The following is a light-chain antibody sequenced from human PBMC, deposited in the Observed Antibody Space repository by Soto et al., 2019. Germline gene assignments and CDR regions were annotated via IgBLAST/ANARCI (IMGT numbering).Light chain of an antibody. Sequence: QSVLTQPPSVSGAPGQRVTISCTGSRSNIGAGYDVHWYQRLPGTAPKVLIYNNNNRPSGVPDRFSGSKSGTSASLAITGLQAEDEADYYCQSYDSSLSGSYVFGTRTKVTVL. J-gene: IGLJ1*01. CDR2: NNN. V-gene: IGLV1-40*01. CDR1: RSNIGAGYD. CDR3: QSYDSSLSGSYV.